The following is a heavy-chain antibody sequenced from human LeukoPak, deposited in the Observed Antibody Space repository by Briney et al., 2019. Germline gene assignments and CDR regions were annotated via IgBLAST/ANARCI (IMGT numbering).Heavy chain of an antibody. V-gene: IGHV4-59*01. D-gene: IGHD6-19*01. CDR2: IYNSGTT. CDR1: GGSISSYY. Sequence: SETLSLTCTVSGGSISSYYWSWIRQSPGKGLEYIGCIYNSGTTNYNPSLKSRVTISGDTSKNQLSLKLTSVTAADTAVYYCATTKQWLAFDIWGQGTMVTVSS. J-gene: IGHJ3*02. CDR3: ATTKQWLAFDI.